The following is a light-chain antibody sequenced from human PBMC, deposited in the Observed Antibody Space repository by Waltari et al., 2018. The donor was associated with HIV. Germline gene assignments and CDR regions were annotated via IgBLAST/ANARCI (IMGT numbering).Light chain of an antibody. J-gene: IGKJ4*01. Sequence: EIVLTQSPGTLYLSPGERATLSCTASQSVSSRFLAWYQQKPGQAPRHLIDGASSSATGVPDRISGSGSETEFTLTISSLEPEDFAVYHCQQYGSSLFTFGGGTKVEMK. CDR2: GAS. CDR1: QSVSSRF. V-gene: IGKV3-20*01. CDR3: QQYGSSLFT.